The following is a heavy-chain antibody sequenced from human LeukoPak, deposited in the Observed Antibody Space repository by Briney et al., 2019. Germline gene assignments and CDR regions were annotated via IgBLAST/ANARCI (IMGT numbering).Heavy chain of an antibody. CDR3: ARASPPIYYDSSGYPLYYFDY. V-gene: IGHV1-69*01. CDR2: IIPIFGTA. D-gene: IGHD3-22*01. J-gene: IGHJ4*02. CDR1: GGTFSSYA. Sequence: SVKVFCKASGGTFSSYAISWVRQAPGQGLEWMGGIIPIFGTANYAQKFQGRVTITADESTSTAYMELSSLRSEDTAVYYCARASPPIYYDSSGYPLYYFDYWGQGTLVTVSS.